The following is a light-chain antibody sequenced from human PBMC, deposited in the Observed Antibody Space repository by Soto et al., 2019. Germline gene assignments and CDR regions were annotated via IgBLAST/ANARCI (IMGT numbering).Light chain of an antibody. CDR3: QQLNSYPPT. V-gene: IGKV1-9*01. Sequence: IQLTQSPSSLSAAVGDRVTITCRASQGISSYLAWYQQKPGKDPKLLIYAASTLQGGVPSRFSGSGSGTDFTLTISSLQPEDFATYYCQQLNSYPPTFGGGTKVEIK. CDR1: QGISSY. J-gene: IGKJ4*01. CDR2: AAS.